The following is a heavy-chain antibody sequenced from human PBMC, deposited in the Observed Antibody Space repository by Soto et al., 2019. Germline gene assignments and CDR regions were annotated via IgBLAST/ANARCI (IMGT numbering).Heavy chain of an antibody. D-gene: IGHD3-10*01. V-gene: IGHV4-61*01. Sequence: SETLSLTCTVSGGSVSSGSYYWSWIRQPPGKGLEWIGYIYYSGSTNYNPSLKSRVTISVDTSKNQFSLKLSSVTAADTAVYYCARGYYYGSGENWFDPWGQGTLVTVSS. CDR2: IYYSGST. J-gene: IGHJ5*02. CDR1: GGSVSSGSYY. CDR3: ARGYYYGSGENWFDP.